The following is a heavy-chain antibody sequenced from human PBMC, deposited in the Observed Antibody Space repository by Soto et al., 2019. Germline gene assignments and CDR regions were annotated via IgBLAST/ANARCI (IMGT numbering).Heavy chain of an antibody. CDR3: VKIKKICGGYCYPFES. J-gene: IGHJ4*02. CDR2: MFLGGSDT. V-gene: IGHV5-51*01. CDR1: GDTFSSYW. Sequence: PGESLKISCQGSGDTFSSYWIGWVRQMPGKGLEWMGIMFLGGSDTRYSPSFQGRVNISADKSIRTAYLQWNSLEASDTAMYYCVKIKKICGGYCYPFESGGPGPRVTFP. D-gene: IGHD2-21*02.